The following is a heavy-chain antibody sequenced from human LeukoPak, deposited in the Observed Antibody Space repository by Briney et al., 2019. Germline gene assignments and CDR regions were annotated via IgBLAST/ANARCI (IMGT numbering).Heavy chain of an antibody. CDR1: GGSISSGGYY. V-gene: IGHV4-61*08. Sequence: SETLSLTCTVSGGSISSGGYYWSWIRQPPGKGLEWIGYIYYSGSTNYNPSLKSRVTISVDTSKNQFSLKLSSVTAADTAVYYCARHGIPSVGATHVYYFDYWGQGTLVTVSS. CDR2: IYYSGST. CDR3: ARHGIPSVGATHVYYFDY. J-gene: IGHJ4*02. D-gene: IGHD1-26*01.